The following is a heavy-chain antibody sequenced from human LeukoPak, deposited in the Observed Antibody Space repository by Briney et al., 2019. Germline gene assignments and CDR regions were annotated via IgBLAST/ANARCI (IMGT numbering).Heavy chain of an antibody. D-gene: IGHD3/OR15-3a*01. V-gene: IGHV3-23*01. CDR1: GFTLSSYA. J-gene: IGHJ5*02. CDR3: AKGTGINHFHWLET. Sequence: GGSLRLSCAASGFTLSSYAMSWVRQAPGKGLEWVSGISGSGGSTYYADSVKGRFTISRDNSKNTLSLQMNSPRADDTALYYCAKGTGINHFHWLETWGQGTLVTVSS. CDR2: ISGSGGST.